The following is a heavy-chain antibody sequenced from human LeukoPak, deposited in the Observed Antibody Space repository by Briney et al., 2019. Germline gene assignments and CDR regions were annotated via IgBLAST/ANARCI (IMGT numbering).Heavy chain of an antibody. CDR3: ARDGDMITFGGVDAFDI. J-gene: IGHJ3*02. CDR2: INQDGSEK. Sequence: GGSLRLSCAASGFIFSNYWMSWVRQAPGKGLEWVANINQDGSEKYYVDSVKGRFTISRDNAKNSLYPQMNSLRAEDTAVYYCARDGDMITFGGVDAFDIWGQGTMVTVSS. D-gene: IGHD3-16*01. CDR1: GFIFSNYW. V-gene: IGHV3-7*01.